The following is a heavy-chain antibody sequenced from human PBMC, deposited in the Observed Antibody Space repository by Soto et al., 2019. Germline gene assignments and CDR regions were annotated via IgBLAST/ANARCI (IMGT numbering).Heavy chain of an antibody. J-gene: IGHJ4*01. Sequence: LRLSCAASGFTFSNYGTNWVRQAPGKGLEWVSALDGGGDTTFYADSVKGRFTISRDNSKNTLYLQMNSLRAADTAVYYCAKESGPRKPFDFWGQGTLVTVSS. CDR1: GFTFSNYG. V-gene: IGHV3-23*01. CDR3: AKESGPRKPFDF. CDR2: LDGGGDTT.